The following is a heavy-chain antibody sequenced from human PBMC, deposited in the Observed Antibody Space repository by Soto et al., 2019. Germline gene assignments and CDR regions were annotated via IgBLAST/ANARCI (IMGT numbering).Heavy chain of an antibody. Sequence: SETLSLTCAVSGGSISSGGYSWSWIRQPPVKGLEWIGYIYHSGSTYYNPSLKSRVTISVDRSKNQFSLKLSSVTAADTAVYYCARGPNWNYVYYGMDVWGQGTTVTVSS. J-gene: IGHJ6*02. CDR3: ARGPNWNYVYYGMDV. D-gene: IGHD1-1*01. V-gene: IGHV4-30-2*01. CDR2: IYHSGST. CDR1: GGSISSGGYS.